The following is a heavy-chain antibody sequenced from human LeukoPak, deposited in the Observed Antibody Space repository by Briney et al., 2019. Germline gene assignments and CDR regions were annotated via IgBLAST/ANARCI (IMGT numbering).Heavy chain of an antibody. CDR1: GFTSSSYS. CDR2: ISSRSSAL. D-gene: IGHD6-19*01. Sequence: PGGSLRLSCAASGFTSSSYSMNWVCQAPGKGLEWLSYISSRSSALYYADSVKGRFTVSRDNARNSLYLQMNSLRAEDTAVYYCAIDPPYRSGWYLNIPYYFHHWGQGTLVSVSS. CDR3: AIDPPYRSGWYLNIPYYFHH. J-gene: IGHJ4*02. V-gene: IGHV3-48*04.